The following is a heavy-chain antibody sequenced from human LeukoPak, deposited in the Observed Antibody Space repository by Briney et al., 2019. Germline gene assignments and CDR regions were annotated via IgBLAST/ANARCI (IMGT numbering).Heavy chain of an antibody. Sequence: PGGSLRLSCAASGFTFSSYALSWVRQAPGKGLEWVSGISGSGGSTYYGDSVKGRFTISRDNSKNTLYLQMNSLRAEDTAVYYCAKSQGSGYYRGHIDYWGQRTLVTVSA. CDR1: GFTFSSYA. CDR3: AKSQGSGYYRGHIDY. J-gene: IGHJ4*02. V-gene: IGHV3-23*01. D-gene: IGHD3-22*01. CDR2: ISGSGGST.